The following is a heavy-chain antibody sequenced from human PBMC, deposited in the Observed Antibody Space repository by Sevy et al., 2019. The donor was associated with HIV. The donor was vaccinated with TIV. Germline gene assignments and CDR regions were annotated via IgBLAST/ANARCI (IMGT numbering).Heavy chain of an antibody. Sequence: GGSLRLSCAASGFAFSTHAMHWVRQAPGKGLEWVAVISYEGTETFYAASVEGRFTISSDNSKNMLSLQINSLKPEDTDVYYCARDGGYSIKWYPLYWGHGTLVTVSS. CDR3: ARDGGYSIKWYPLY. J-gene: IGHJ4*01. CDR2: ISYEGTET. D-gene: IGHD1-26*01. CDR1: GFAFSTHA. V-gene: IGHV3-30-3*01.